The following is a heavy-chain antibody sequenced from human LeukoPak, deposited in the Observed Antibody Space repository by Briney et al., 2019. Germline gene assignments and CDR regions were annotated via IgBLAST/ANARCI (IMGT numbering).Heavy chain of an antibody. CDR3: ATGPYGDYVAY. V-gene: IGHV1-24*01. Sequence: ASVKVSCKASGGTFSSYAISWVRQAPGQGLEWMGGFDPEDGETIYAQKFQGRVTMTEDTSTDTAYMELSSLRSEDTAVYYCATGPYGDYVAYWGQGTLVTVSS. D-gene: IGHD4-17*01. CDR1: GGTFSSYA. J-gene: IGHJ4*02. CDR2: FDPEDGET.